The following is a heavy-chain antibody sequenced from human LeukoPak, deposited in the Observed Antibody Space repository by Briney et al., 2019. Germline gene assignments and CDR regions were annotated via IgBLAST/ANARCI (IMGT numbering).Heavy chain of an antibody. CDR3: ARSDRWGYYYDSSGYFGY. D-gene: IGHD3-22*01. Sequence: SETLSLTCTVSGGSISSGSYYWSWIRQPAGKGLEWIGRIYTSGSTNYNPSLKSRVTISVDTSKNQFSLKLSSVTAADTAVYYCARSDRWGYYYDSSGYFGYWGQGTLVTVSS. V-gene: IGHV4-61*02. J-gene: IGHJ4*02. CDR1: GGSISSGSYY. CDR2: IYTSGST.